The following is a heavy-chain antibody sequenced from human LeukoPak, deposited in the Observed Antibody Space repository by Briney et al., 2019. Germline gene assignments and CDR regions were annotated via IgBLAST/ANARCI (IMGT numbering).Heavy chain of an antibody. D-gene: IGHD3-16*01. CDR2: ISSSSSTI. V-gene: IGHV3-48*01. J-gene: IGHJ4*02. Sequence: PGGSLRLSCAASGFTFSTYSMNWVRQAPGKGLEWVSYISSSSSTIYYADSVKGRFTISRDNSKNTLYLQMNSLRAEDTAVYYCASHYGYFDYWGQGTLVTVSS. CDR1: GFTFSTYS. CDR3: ASHYGYFDY.